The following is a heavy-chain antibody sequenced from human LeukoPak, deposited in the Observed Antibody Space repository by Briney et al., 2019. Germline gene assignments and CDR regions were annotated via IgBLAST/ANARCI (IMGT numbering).Heavy chain of an antibody. D-gene: IGHD3-10*01. CDR1: GASIGSSNW. CDR2: AYHSGDT. V-gene: IGHV4-4*02. CDR3: ARGEQRGSGTVHFDF. Sequence: PSGTLSLTCAVSGASIGSSNWWSWVRQPPGKGLEWIGEAYHSGDTNYNPSLRSRVTISADRSNNQFSLRLNSVTAADTAVFYCARGEQRGSGTVHFDFWGQGILVTVSS. J-gene: IGHJ4*02.